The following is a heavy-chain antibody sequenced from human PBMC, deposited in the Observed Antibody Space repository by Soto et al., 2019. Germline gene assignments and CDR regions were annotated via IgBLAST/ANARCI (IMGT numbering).Heavy chain of an antibody. CDR1: GYTLTELS. Sequence: ASVKVSCKVSGYTLTELSMPWVRQAPGKRLEWMGGFDPEDGETIYAQKFQGRVTMTEDTSTDTAYMELSSLRSEDTAVYYCATMYYYDSSGSRDAFDIWGQGTMVTVSS. V-gene: IGHV1-24*01. D-gene: IGHD3-22*01. CDR3: ATMYYYDSSGSRDAFDI. J-gene: IGHJ3*02. CDR2: FDPEDGET.